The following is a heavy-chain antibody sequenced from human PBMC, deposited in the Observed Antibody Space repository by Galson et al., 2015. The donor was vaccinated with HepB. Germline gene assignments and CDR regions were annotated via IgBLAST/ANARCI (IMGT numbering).Heavy chain of an antibody. V-gene: IGHV2-70*11. CDR3: ARIPSRWQQLDY. D-gene: IGHD6-13*01. CDR1: GFSLSTSGMC. J-gene: IGHJ4*02. CDR2: IDWDDDK. Sequence: PALVKPTQTLTLTCTFSGFSLSTSGMCVSWIRQPPGKALEWLARIDWDDDKYYSTSLKTRLTISKDTSKNQVVLTMTNMDPVDTATYYCARIPSRWQQLDYWGQGTLVTVSS.